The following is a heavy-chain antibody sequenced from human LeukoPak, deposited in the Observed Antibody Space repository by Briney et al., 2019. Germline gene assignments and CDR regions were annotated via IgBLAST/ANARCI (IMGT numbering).Heavy chain of an antibody. Sequence: GESLKISCKGSGYSFTSYWIGWVRQMPGKGLEWMGIIYPGDSDTRYSPSFQGQVTISADKSISTAYLQWSSLKASDTAMYYCARPTRPGYYYDSSGTIDYSGQGTLVTVSS. CDR1: GYSFTSYW. CDR2: IYPGDSDT. J-gene: IGHJ4*02. D-gene: IGHD3-22*01. V-gene: IGHV5-51*01. CDR3: ARPTRPGYYYDSSGTIDY.